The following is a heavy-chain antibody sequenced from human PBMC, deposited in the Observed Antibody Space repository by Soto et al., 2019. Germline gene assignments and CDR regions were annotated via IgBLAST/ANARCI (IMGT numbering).Heavy chain of an antibody. CDR3: ARVLTAAGLDY. Sequence: QVQLVQSGAEVKKPGASVKVSCKASGYTFTGYGISWVRQAPGQGLEWMGWISAYNGNTNYAQKLQGRGTMTTDRSTSTSYMGLRSLRSDDKAVYYLARVLTAAGLDYWGQGTLVTVSS. V-gene: IGHV1-18*01. CDR1: GYTFTGYG. J-gene: IGHJ4*02. D-gene: IGHD6-13*01. CDR2: ISAYNGNT.